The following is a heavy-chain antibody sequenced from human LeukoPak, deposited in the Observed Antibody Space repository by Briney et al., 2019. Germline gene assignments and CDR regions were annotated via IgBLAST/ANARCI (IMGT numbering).Heavy chain of an antibody. CDR3: ARYHCPGGICDGFDG. CDR2: IHSTGST. J-gene: IGHJ3*01. Sequence: PSETLSLTCAVSGVSVSGHFWSWLRQPPGKGLEWVGFIHSTGSTNYNPSLRSRVTMSIDTSTNQFSLKLTSVIAADTALFYCARYHCPGGICDGFDGWAKGQWSPSLQ. D-gene: IGHD2-8*02. CDR1: GVSVSGHF. V-gene: IGHV4-59*08.